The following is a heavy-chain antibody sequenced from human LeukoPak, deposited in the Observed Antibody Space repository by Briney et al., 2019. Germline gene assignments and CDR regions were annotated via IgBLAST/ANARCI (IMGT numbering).Heavy chain of an antibody. D-gene: IGHD2-15*01. CDR1: GFSFDTYS. Sequence: PGGSLRLSCAASGFSFDTYSMNWVRQAPGKGLEYVSAISDSGGSTYYADSVKGRFTISRDNSKNTLYLQMSSLRAEDTAVYFCVRGYSFGPYGMDVWGQGTTVTVSS. CDR2: ISDSGGST. V-gene: IGHV3-64D*09. J-gene: IGHJ6*02. CDR3: VRGYSFGPYGMDV.